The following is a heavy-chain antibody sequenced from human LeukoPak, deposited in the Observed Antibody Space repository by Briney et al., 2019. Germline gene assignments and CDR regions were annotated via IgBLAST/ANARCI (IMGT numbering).Heavy chain of an antibody. J-gene: IGHJ4*02. CDR3: ARGLDYYDSSGYRLPALGY. CDR1: GGSFSGYY. CDR2: INDSGST. V-gene: IGHV4-34*01. D-gene: IGHD3-22*01. Sequence: PSETLSLTCAVYGGSFSGYYWSWIRQPPGKGLELIGEINDSGSTNYNPSLKSRVTISVDTSKNQFSLKLSSVTAADTAVYFCARGLDYYDSSGYRLPALGYWGQGTLVTVSS.